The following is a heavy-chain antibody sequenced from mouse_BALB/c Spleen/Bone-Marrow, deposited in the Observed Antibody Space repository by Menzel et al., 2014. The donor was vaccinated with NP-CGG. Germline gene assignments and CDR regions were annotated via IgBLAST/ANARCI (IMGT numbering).Heavy chain of an antibody. CDR1: GYSFTGYF. CDR3: GRGAYYYGSSYYFDY. V-gene: IGHV1-37*01. D-gene: IGHD1-1*01. J-gene: IGHJ2*01. Sequence: VQLQQSGPELVKPGASVKISCKASGYSFTGYFMSWVKQSHGKSLEWIGRINPYNGDTFYNQKFKGKATLTVDKSSSTAHMELLSLTPEDSAVYYCGRGAYYYGSSYYFDYRGQGTTLTVSS. CDR2: INPYNGDT.